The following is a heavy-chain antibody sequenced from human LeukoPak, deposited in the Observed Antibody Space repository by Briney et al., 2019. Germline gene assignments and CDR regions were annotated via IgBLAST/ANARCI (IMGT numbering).Heavy chain of an antibody. CDR1: GYTFTSYG. Sequence: ASVKVSCKASGYTFTSYGISWVRQAPGQGLEWMGGFDPEDGETIYAQKFQGRVTMTEDTSTDTAYMELSSLRSEDTAVYYCATRYFDYWGQGTLVTVSS. V-gene: IGHV1-24*01. J-gene: IGHJ4*02. CDR2: FDPEDGET. CDR3: ATRYFDY.